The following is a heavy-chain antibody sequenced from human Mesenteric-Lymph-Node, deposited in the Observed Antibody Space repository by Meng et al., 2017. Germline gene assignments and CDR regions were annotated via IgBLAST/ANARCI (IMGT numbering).Heavy chain of an antibody. CDR3: ARDSGSYVDAFDI. D-gene: IGHD1-26*01. Sequence: GESLKISCVASGFTFSSYWMNWVRQAPGKGLEWVSYISSSGSTIFYADSVNGRFTIPRDNAKNSQYLQISSLRAEDTAVYYCARDSGSYVDAFDIWGQGTMVTVSS. CDR2: ISSSGSTI. V-gene: IGHV3-48*04. CDR1: GFTFSSYW. J-gene: IGHJ3*02.